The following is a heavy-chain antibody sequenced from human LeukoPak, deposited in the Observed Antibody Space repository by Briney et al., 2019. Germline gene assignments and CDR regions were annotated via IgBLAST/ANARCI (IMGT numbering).Heavy chain of an antibody. D-gene: IGHD3-3*01. Sequence: KPGGSLRLSCAASGFTFSSYSMNWVRQAPGKGLEWVSSISSSSSYIYYADSVKGRFTISRDNAKNSLYLQMNSLRAEDTAVYYCARADFGVVIAFDYWGQGTLVTVSS. CDR1: GFTFSSYS. J-gene: IGHJ4*02. CDR3: ARADFGVVIAFDY. V-gene: IGHV3-21*01. CDR2: ISSSSSYI.